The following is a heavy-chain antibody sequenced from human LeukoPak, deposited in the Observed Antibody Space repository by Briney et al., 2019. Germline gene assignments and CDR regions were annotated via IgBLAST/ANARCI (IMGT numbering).Heavy chain of an antibody. CDR2: IYHSGST. D-gene: IGHD3-16*01. V-gene: IGHV4-30-2*01. CDR3: ARGWGSNSWYGDY. J-gene: IGHJ4*02. CDR1: GGSISSGGYS. Sequence: SETLSLTCAVSGGSISSGGYSWSWIRQPPGKGLEWIGYIYHSGSTYYNPSLRSRVTISVDTSKNQFSLNLTSVTAADTAVYYCARGWGSNSWYGDYWGQGTLVTVSS.